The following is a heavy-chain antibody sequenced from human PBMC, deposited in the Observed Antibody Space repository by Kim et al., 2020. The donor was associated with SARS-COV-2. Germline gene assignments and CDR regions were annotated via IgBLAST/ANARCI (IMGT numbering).Heavy chain of an antibody. CDR2: INPSGGST. D-gene: IGHD3-16*01. J-gene: IGHJ6*02. V-gene: IGHV1-46*01. Sequence: ASVKVSCKASGYTFTSYYMHWVRQAPGQGLEWMGIINPSGGSTSYAQKFQGRVTMTRDTSTSTVYMELSSLRSEDTAVYYCARASLMITFGGVGDYYGMDVWGQGTTVTVSS. CDR1: GYTFTSYY. CDR3: ARASLMITFGGVGDYYGMDV.